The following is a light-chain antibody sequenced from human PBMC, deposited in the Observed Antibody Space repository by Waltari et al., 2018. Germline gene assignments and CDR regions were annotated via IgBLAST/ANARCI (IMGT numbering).Light chain of an antibody. CDR2: EDN. Sequence: NFMLPQPHSVSESPVKTVTISCTRSSGSIATNFVQWSQQRPGSAHTTVLSEDNQRPCEAPSRFFCSIVNPSNAVSLTFCGRETGTEADYYCRSYESGDHVAYGGGTKMPGL. CDR1: SGSIATNF. CDR3: RSYESGDHVA. J-gene: IGLJ2*01. V-gene: IGLV6-57*03.